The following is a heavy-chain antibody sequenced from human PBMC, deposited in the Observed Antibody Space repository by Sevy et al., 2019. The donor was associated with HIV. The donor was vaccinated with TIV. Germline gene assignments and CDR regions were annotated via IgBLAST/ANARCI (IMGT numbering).Heavy chain of an antibody. Sequence: GGCLRLSCAASGFTFSSYSMNWVRQAPGKGLEWVSYISSSSSTIYYADSVKGRFTISRDNAKNSLYLQMNSLRAEDTAVYYCARAAMVQGDDYWGQGTLVTVSS. CDR2: ISSSSSTI. CDR3: ARAAMVQGDDY. V-gene: IGHV3-48*01. J-gene: IGHJ4*02. D-gene: IGHD3-10*01. CDR1: GFTFSSYS.